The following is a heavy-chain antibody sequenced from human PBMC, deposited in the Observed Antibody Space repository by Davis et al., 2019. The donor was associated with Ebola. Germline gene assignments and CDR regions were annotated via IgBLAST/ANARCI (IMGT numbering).Heavy chain of an antibody. V-gene: IGHV1-18*01. CDR2: ISAYNGNT. D-gene: IGHD3/OR15-3a*01. J-gene: IGHJ5*02. CDR3: ARYYFNWFDP. Sequence: AASVKVSCKASGGTFSSYAISWVRQAPGQGLEWMGWISAYNGNTNYAQKLQGRVTMTTDTSTSTAYMELSSLRSEDTAVYYCARYYFNWFDPWGQGTLVTVSS. CDR1: GGTFSSYA.